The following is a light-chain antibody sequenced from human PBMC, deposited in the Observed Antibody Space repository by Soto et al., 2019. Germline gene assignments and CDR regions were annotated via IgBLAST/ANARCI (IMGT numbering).Light chain of an antibody. V-gene: IGLV1-44*01. CDR3: AAWEDSLNGQV. CDR2: INS. Sequence: QSVLTQPPSASGTPGQRITISCSGSSSNIGSNTVNWYQQIAGTAPKLLMFINSQRPSGVPDRVSGSKSGTSASLDISGLQSEDEADYDCAAWEDSLNGQVFGTGTKLTVL. J-gene: IGLJ1*01. CDR1: SSNIGSNT.